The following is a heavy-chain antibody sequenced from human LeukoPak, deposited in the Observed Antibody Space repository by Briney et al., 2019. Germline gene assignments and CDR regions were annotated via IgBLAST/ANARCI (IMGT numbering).Heavy chain of an antibody. CDR2: IYSGGST. V-gene: IGHV3-66*01. CDR1: GFTVSSNY. Sequence: GGSLRLSCAASGFTVSSNYMSWVRQAPGKGLEWVSVIYSGGSTYYADSVKGRFTISRDNSKNTLYLQMNSLRAEDTAVYYCVGRYRYYDFGWWGQGTLVTVSS. CDR3: VGRYRYYDFGW. J-gene: IGHJ4*02. D-gene: IGHD3-3*01.